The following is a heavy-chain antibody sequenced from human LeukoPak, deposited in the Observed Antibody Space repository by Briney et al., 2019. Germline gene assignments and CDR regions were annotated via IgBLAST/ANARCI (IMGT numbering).Heavy chain of an antibody. J-gene: IGHJ4*02. CDR1: GFTFSSYA. Sequence: GGSLRLSCAASGFTFSSYAMSWVRQAPGKGLEGVSAISGSGGGTYYADSVKGRFTISRDNSKSTLFLQMNSLRAEDTAVYYCAKDPRVGSRVATPCHWGQGTLVTVSS. D-gene: IGHD5-24*01. CDR3: AKDPRVGSRVATPCH. V-gene: IGHV3-23*01. CDR2: ISGSGGGT.